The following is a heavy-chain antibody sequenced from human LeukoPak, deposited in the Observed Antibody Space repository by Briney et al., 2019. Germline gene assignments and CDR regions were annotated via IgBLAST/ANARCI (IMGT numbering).Heavy chain of an antibody. V-gene: IGHV1-69*05. D-gene: IGHD2-21*02. CDR1: GGTFSSYA. Sequence: SVKVSCKASGGTFSSYAISWVRQAPGQGLEWMGGIIPIFGTANYAQKFQGRVTITTDESTSTAYMELSSLRSEDTAVYYRAREANCGGDCQAGFDPWGQGTLVTVSS. CDR3: AREANCGGDCQAGFDP. CDR2: IIPIFGTA. J-gene: IGHJ5*02.